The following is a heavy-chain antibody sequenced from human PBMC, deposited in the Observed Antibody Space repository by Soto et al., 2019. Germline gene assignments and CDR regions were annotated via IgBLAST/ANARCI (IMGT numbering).Heavy chain of an antibody. V-gene: IGHV1-2*04. J-gene: IGHJ6*02. Sequence: ASVKVSCKASGYTFTGYYMHWVRQAPGQGLEWMGWINPNSGGTNYAQKFQGWVTMTRDTSISTAYMELSRLRSDDTAVYYCAREDILTGYNYYGMDVWGQGTTVTVSS. CDR2: INPNSGGT. D-gene: IGHD3-9*01. CDR3: AREDILTGYNYYGMDV. CDR1: GYTFTGYY.